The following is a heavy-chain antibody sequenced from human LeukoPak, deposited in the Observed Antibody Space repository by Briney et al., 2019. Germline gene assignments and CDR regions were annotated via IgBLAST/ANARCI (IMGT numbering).Heavy chain of an antibody. Sequence: TETLSLTCAVYGGSFSGYYWSWIRQPPGKGLEWIGEINHSGSTNYNPSLKSRVTISVDTSKNQFSLKLSSVTAADTAVYYCARARPVKTRIVLVVYASFDYWGQGTLVTVSS. CDR2: INHSGST. V-gene: IGHV4-34*01. D-gene: IGHD2-8*02. CDR1: GGSFSGYY. CDR3: ARARPVKTRIVLVVYASFDY. J-gene: IGHJ4*02.